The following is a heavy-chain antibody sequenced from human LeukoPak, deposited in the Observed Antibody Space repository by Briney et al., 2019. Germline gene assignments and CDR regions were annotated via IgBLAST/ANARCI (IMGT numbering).Heavy chain of an antibody. J-gene: IGHJ2*01. Sequence: PSETLSLTCAVSGGSISSGGYSWSWIRQPPGKGLEWIGYIYHSGSTYYNPSLKSRVTISVDTSKNQFSLKLSSVTAADTAVYYCASGTGPPPWSSGWATYWYFDLWGRGTLVTVSS. D-gene: IGHD6-19*01. V-gene: IGHV4-30-2*01. CDR1: GGSISSGGYS. CDR2: IYHSGST. CDR3: ASGTGPPPWSSGWATYWYFDL.